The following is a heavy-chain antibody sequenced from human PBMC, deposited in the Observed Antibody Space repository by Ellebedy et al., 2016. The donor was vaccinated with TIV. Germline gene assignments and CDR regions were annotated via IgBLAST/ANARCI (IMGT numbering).Heavy chain of an antibody. D-gene: IGHD4-23*01. CDR1: GLTFSSHA. Sequence: GESLKISCAASGLTFSSHAMSWVRQAPGKGLEWVSSLTESGGNTYYADSVKGRFTISRDNSKDTLFLQINSLRAEDTAIYFCAREPVGVGPAFDVWGQGTMVTVSS. J-gene: IGHJ3*01. V-gene: IGHV3-23*01. CDR2: LTESGGNT. CDR3: AREPVGVGPAFDV.